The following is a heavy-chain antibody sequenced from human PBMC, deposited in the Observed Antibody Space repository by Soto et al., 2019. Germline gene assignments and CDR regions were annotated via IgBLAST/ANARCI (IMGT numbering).Heavy chain of an antibody. CDR1: GGSINSHY. CDR2: IYYSGST. J-gene: IGHJ4*02. CDR3: ARGGWYIDY. Sequence: VQLVESGPGLVKPSETLSLTCTVSGGSINSHYWSWYRQPPGKGLEWIGYIYYSGSTDYNPSLKSRVTMSVDTSKNQFSLKLSSVSAADTAVYYCARGGWYIDYWGQGTLVTVSS. D-gene: IGHD6-19*01. V-gene: IGHV4-59*11.